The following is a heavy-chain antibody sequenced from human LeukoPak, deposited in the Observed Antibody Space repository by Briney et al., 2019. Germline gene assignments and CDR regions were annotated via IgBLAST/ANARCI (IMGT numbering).Heavy chain of an antibody. V-gene: IGHV4-39*07. J-gene: IGHJ3*02. CDR2: IYYSGST. Sequence: PSETLSLTCTVSGGSISSSSYYWGWIRQPPGKGLEWIGSIYYSGSTYYNPSLKSRVTISVDTSKNQFSLKLSSVTAADTAVYYCARARLGVTDAFDIWGQGTMVTVSS. CDR1: GGSISSSSYY. CDR3: ARARLGVTDAFDI. D-gene: IGHD3-16*01.